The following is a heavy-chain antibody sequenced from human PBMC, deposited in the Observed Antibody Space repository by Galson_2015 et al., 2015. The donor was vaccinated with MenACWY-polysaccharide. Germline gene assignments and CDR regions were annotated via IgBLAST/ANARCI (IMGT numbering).Heavy chain of an antibody. CDR2: ITDSGSST. J-gene: IGHJ5*02. CDR3: AKGGREVDNWLDP. D-gene: IGHD1-26*01. Sequence: SLRLSCAVSGFTFSSYVMSWVRQAPGRGLEWASSITDSGSSTYYVDSVKGRFTISRDNSKSTLFLQMNSLRADDTAVYYCAKGGREVDNWLDPWGQGALVTVSS. V-gene: IGHV3-23*01. CDR1: GFTFSSYV.